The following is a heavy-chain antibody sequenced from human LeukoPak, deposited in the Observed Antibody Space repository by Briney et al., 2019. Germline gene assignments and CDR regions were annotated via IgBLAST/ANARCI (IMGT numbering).Heavy chain of an antibody. CDR2: INPNSGGT. V-gene: IGHV1-2*02. Sequence: GASVKVSCKASGYTFTGYYMHWVRQAPGQGLVWMGWINPNSGGTNYAQKFQGRVTMTRDTSISTAYMELSSLRSDDTAVYYCARDRRTIFGVVMGDNWFDPWGQGTLVTVSS. D-gene: IGHD3-3*01. CDR3: ARDRRTIFGVVMGDNWFDP. CDR1: GYTFTGYY. J-gene: IGHJ5*02.